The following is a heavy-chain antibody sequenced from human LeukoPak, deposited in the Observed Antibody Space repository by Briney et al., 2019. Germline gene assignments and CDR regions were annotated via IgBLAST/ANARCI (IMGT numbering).Heavy chain of an antibody. CDR1: GDSISGSSYY. CDR3: ARDPGTMARGSRRGYDDYYYYMDV. V-gene: IGHV4-61*09. J-gene: IGHJ6*03. CDR2: IYTNGNT. D-gene: IGHD3-10*01. Sequence: SETLSLTCSVSGDSISGSSYYWGWIRQPAGKGLEWIGHIYTNGNTNYNPSLKSRVTISVDTSKNQFSLKLSSVTAADTAVYYCARDPGTMARGSRRGYDDYYYYMDVWGKGTTVTISS.